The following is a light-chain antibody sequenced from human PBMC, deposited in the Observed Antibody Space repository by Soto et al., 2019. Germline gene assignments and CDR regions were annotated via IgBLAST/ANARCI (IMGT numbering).Light chain of an antibody. V-gene: IGLV2-14*01. J-gene: IGLJ1*01. CDR3: SSYTSSSTSLYV. Sequence: QSALTQPASVSGSPGQSITISCTGTSSDVGGYNYVSWYQQHPGKAPKLMIYDVSNRPSGVSNRFSGSKSGNTASLTISGLQAEDEADYYCSSYTSSSTSLYVFGTGTRSP. CDR1: SSDVGGYNY. CDR2: DVS.